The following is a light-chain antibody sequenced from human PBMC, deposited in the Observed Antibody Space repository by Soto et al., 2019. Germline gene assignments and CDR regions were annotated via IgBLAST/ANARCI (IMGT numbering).Light chain of an antibody. CDR2: DVS. Sequence: QSALTQPASVSGSPGQSITISCTGTSSDVGGYNYVSWYQQQPGKAPKLMIYDVSNRPSGVSNRFSGSKSGNTASLTISGLQAEDAADYYCSSYTSSSTLIFGGGTKRTVL. V-gene: IGLV2-14*01. J-gene: IGLJ2*01. CDR1: SSDVGGYNY. CDR3: SSYTSSSTLI.